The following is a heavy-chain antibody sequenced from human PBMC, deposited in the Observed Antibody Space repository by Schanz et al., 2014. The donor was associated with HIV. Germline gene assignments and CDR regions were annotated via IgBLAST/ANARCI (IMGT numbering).Heavy chain of an antibody. CDR1: GYTFTSYD. J-gene: IGHJ4*02. Sequence: QVQLLQSGPEVKKPGASVMVSCKASGYTFTSYDINWVRQVPGQGLEWMGWMNPKSGNTGYAHKFQGRVTMTRNTSINTAYMELTSLRSDDTAVYYCARTRGIAVAGFDYWGQGTLVTVSS. D-gene: IGHD6-19*01. CDR3: ARTRGIAVAGFDY. CDR2: MNPKSGNT. V-gene: IGHV1-8*01.